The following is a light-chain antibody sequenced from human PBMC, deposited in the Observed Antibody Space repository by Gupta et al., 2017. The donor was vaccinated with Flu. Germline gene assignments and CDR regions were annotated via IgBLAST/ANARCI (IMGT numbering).Light chain of an antibody. CDR2: DAS. V-gene: IGKV1-33*01. CDR3: QHDYSLPLT. CDR1: QDISNY. J-gene: IGKJ4*01. Sequence: PSSLSALIGDRLTITCQAIQDISNYLNWYQQKPGRAPRLLIYDASNLENGVPSRFTGSRSGTDFTFTITSLQPEDIPTYYCQHDYSLPLTFGGGTKVDI.